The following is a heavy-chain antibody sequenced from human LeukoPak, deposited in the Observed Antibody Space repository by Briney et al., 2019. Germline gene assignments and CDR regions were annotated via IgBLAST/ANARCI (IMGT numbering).Heavy chain of an antibody. CDR3: ARVSGYDWESFYDY. V-gene: IGHV4-34*01. CDR1: GGSFSAYY. J-gene: IGHJ4*02. CDR2: INHSGST. Sequence: SETLSLTCAVYGGSFSAYYWSWIRQPPGKRLEWIGEINHSGSTNYNPSLKSRVTILLDTSKNQFSLKLRSVTAADTAVYYCARVSGYDWESFYDYWGQGTLVTVSS. D-gene: IGHD5-12*01.